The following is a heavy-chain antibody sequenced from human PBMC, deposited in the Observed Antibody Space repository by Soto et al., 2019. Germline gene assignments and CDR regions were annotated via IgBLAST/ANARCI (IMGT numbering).Heavy chain of an antibody. Sequence: PETLSLTCPLSGGSISLDYWSWIRQPPGKGLEWIGYIYNSGTTNYNPSLKSRVTISGDTSKNQFSLKLSSVTAADTAVYYCARGHAFDFDYWGPATLVTVSS. CDR3: ARGHAFDFDY. CDR2: IYNSGTT. V-gene: IGHV4-59*01. CDR1: GGSISLDY. J-gene: IGHJ4*02.